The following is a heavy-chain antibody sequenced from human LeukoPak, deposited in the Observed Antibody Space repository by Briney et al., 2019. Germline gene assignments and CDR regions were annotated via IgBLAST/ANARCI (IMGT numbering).Heavy chain of an antibody. Sequence: ASVNVSCKASGYTFTGYYMHWVRQAPGQGLEWMGRINPNSGGTNYAQKFQGRVTMTRDTSISTAYMELSRLRSDDTAVYYCAREGKLESEGGFDPWGQGTLVTVSS. J-gene: IGHJ5*02. V-gene: IGHV1-2*06. CDR3: AREGKLESEGGFDP. D-gene: IGHD1-1*01. CDR2: INPNSGGT. CDR1: GYTFTGYY.